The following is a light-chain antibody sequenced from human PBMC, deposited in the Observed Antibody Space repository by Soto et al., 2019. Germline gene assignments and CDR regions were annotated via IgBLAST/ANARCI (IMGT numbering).Light chain of an antibody. CDR1: QSISSW. Sequence: DIQMTQSPSTLSASVGARVTNPCRASQSISSWLAWYQQKPGKAPKLLIYKASSLESGVPPRFSGSGSGTEFTLTISSLQPDYFATYYCQQYNRYSGTFGQGTKGDI. V-gene: IGKV1-5*03. J-gene: IGKJ1*01. CDR3: QQYNRYSGT. CDR2: KAS.